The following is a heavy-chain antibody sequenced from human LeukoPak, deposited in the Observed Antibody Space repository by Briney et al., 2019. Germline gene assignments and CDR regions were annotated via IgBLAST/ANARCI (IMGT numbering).Heavy chain of an antibody. CDR3: TRANGYGLIDY. D-gene: IGHD3-10*01. V-gene: IGHV4-39*07. J-gene: IGHJ4*02. CDR2: IYYSGNT. CDR1: GSSISNYY. Sequence: SETLSLTCTVSGSSISNYYWGWLRQAPGKGLEWIGSIYYSGNTYYNSSLKSRATISLDTSKNQFSLNLFSVTAAETAMYYCTRANGYGLIDYWGQGTLVTVSS.